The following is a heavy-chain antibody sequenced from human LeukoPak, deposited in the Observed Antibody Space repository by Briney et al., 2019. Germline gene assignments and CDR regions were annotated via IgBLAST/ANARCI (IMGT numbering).Heavy chain of an antibody. CDR1: GFTFSSYS. J-gene: IGHJ4*02. CDR3: ARDRGASYPTAFDS. CDR2: ISSSSSYI. Sequence: PGGSLRLSCAASGFTFSSYSMNWVRQAPGKGLEGVSSISSSSSYIYYADSVKGRFTISRDNAKNSLSLQMHSLRAEDTAVYYCARDRGASYPTAFDSWGQGTLVSVSS. D-gene: IGHD1-26*01. V-gene: IGHV3-21*01.